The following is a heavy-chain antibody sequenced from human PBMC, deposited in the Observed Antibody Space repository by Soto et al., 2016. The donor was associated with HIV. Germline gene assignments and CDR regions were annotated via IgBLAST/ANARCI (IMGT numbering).Heavy chain of an antibody. J-gene: IGHJ6*02. CDR1: GFTFDDYG. Sequence: EVQLVESGGGVVRPGGSLRLSCAASGFTFDDYGMSWVRQAPGKGLEWVSGINWNGGSTGYVDSVKGRFTIFRDNAKNSLYLQMNSLRVEDTALYYCARDRGYYYGSGSSKAVYYYGMDVWGQETTVTVSS. CDR2: INWNGGST. D-gene: IGHD3-10*01. V-gene: IGHV3-20*04. CDR3: ARDRGYYYGSGSSKAVYYYGMDV.